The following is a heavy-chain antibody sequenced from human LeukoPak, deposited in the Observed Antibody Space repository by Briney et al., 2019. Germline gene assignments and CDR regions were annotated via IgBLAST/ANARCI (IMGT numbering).Heavy chain of an antibody. V-gene: IGHV3-74*01. CDR2: INSDGSST. CDR3: ARETTTYDY. CDR1: GFTFSSYW. J-gene: IGHJ4*02. Sequence: GESLKISCAASGFTFSSYWMHWVRQAPGKGLVWVSRINSDGSSTSYADSVKGRFTISRDNAKNTLYLQMNSLRAEDTAVYYCARETTTYDYWGQGTLVTVSS. D-gene: IGHD4-17*01.